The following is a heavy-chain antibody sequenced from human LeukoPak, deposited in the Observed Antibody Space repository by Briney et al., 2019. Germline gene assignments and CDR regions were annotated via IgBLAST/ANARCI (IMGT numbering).Heavy chain of an antibody. D-gene: IGHD4-17*01. V-gene: IGHV3-23*01. J-gene: IGHJ4*02. CDR2: ISGSGGST. CDR1: GFTFSSYA. Sequence: GSLRLPCAASGFTFSSYAMSWVRQAPGKGLEWVSAISGSGGSTYYADSVKGRFTISRDNSKNTLYLQMNSLRAEDTAVYYCSPKGGMTTPFDYWSQGTLVTVSS. CDR3: SPKGGMTTPFDY.